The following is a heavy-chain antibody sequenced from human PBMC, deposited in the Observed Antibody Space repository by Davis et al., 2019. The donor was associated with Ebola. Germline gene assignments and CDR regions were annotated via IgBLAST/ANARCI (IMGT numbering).Heavy chain of an antibody. Sequence: GESLKISCAASGFTVSSNYMSWVRQAPGKGLEWVSVIYSGGSTYYADSVKGRFTISRDNSKNTLYLQMNSLRAEDTAVYYCARGAKLRFLEWLVLDYWGQGTLVTVSS. CDR1: GFTVSSNY. CDR3: ARGAKLRFLEWLVLDY. CDR2: IYSGGST. J-gene: IGHJ4*02. D-gene: IGHD3-3*01. V-gene: IGHV3-53*01.